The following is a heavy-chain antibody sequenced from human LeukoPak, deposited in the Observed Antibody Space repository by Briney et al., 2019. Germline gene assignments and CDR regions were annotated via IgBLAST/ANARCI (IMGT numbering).Heavy chain of an antibody. D-gene: IGHD3-22*01. J-gene: IGHJ4*02. CDR2: IYYSGST. Sequence: SETLSLTCTVSGGSIIGYYWSWIRQSPGKGLEWVGYIYYSGSTNYNPSLKSRVTISVDTSKNQFSLKLSSVTAADTAIYYCARISGYLTYWGQGTLVTVSS. CDR3: ARISGYLTY. CDR1: GGSIIGYY. V-gene: IGHV4-59*01.